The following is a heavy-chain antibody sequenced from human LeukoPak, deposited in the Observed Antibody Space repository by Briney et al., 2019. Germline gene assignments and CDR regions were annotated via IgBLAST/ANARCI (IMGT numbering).Heavy chain of an antibody. CDR2: INPNSGGT. CDR1: GYTFIGYY. J-gene: IGHJ4*02. D-gene: IGHD2-15*01. CDR3: ARSCSGGSCYDY. V-gene: IGHV1-2*04. Sequence: GASVKVSCKASGYTFIGYYMHWVRQAPGQGLEWMGWINPNSGGTNYAQKFQGWVTMTRDTSISTAYMELSRLRSDDTAVYYCARSCSGGSCYDYWGQGTLVTVSS.